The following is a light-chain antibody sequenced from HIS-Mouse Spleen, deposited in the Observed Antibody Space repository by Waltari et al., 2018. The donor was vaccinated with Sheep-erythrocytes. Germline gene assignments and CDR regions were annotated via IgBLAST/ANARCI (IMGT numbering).Light chain of an antibody. V-gene: IGLV2-11*01. J-gene: IGLJ1*01. CDR1: SSDVGGYNY. CDR2: DVS. CDR3: CSYAGSYNHV. Sequence: QSALTHPRSVSGSPGQSVTIPCTGTSSDVGGYNYFSWYQQHPGKAPKLMIYDVSKRPSGVPDRFSGSKSGNTASLTISGLQAEDEADYYCCSYAGSYNHVFATGTKVTVL.